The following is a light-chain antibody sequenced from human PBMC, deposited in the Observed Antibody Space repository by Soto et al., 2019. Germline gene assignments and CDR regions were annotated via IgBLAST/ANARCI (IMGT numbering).Light chain of an antibody. V-gene: IGLV2-14*01. Sequence: QSALTQPSSVSGSPGQSITISCTGTSSDVGGYNYVSWYQLHPGKAPKLMIYEVTNRPSGVSNRFSGSKSGNTASLTISGLQAEDEADYYCGSYTTSSTPYVFGTGTKVTVL. CDR2: EVT. CDR3: GSYTTSSTPYV. J-gene: IGLJ1*01. CDR1: SSDVGGYNY.